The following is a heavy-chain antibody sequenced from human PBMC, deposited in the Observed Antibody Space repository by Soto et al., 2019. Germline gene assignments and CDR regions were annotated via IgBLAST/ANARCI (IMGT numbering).Heavy chain of an antibody. CDR3: GKVLVGATGHTDSDS. CDR1: GGSIYRSGYY. Sequence: LALTCTVSGGSIYRSGYYWGWIRQPPGRGLEWIGNIDYNGVTYSNPSLKSRVTISRDTSKNQFSLKLTSVTAADTALYYCGKVLVGATGHTDSDSWGPGTLVTVSS. D-gene: IGHD2-15*01. J-gene: IGHJ4*02. V-gene: IGHV4-39*01. CDR2: IDYNGVT.